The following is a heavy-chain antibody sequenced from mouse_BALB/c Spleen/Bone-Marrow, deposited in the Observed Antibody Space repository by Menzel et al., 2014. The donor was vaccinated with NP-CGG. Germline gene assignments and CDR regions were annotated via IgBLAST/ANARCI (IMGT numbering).Heavy chain of an antibody. Sequence: EVQVVESGAELVKPGASVKLSCTASGFNIKDTYMHWVKQRPEQGPEWIGRIDPANGNTKYDPKFQGKATITADTSSNTAYLQLSSLTSEDTAVYYCARWLPLAYWGQGTLVTVSA. CDR3: ARWLPLAY. CDR2: IDPANGNT. CDR1: GFNIKDTY. D-gene: IGHD2-2*01. J-gene: IGHJ3*01. V-gene: IGHV14-3*02.